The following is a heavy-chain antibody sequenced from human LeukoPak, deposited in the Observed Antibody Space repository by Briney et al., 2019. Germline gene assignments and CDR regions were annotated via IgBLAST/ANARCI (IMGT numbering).Heavy chain of an antibody. Sequence: ASVKVSCKASGYTFTSYGISWVRQAPGQGLEWMGWISAYNGNTNYAQKLQGRVTMTTDTSTSTAYMELRSLRSDDTAVYYCARVRPSIAAAGTHPFVYWGQGTLVTVSS. V-gene: IGHV1-18*01. J-gene: IGHJ4*02. CDR2: ISAYNGNT. CDR1: GYTFTSYG. CDR3: ARVRPSIAAAGTHPFVY. D-gene: IGHD6-13*01.